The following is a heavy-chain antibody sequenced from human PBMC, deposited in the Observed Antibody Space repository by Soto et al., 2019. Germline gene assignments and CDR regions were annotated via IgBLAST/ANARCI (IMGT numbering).Heavy chain of an antibody. J-gene: IGHJ4*02. V-gene: IGHV1-3*01. Sequence: GASVKVSCKASGYTFTSYAMHWVRQAPGQRLEWMGWINAGNGNTKYSQKFQGRVTITRDTSASTAYMELSSLRSEDTAVYYCARGRYYYDSSGYYPNYYYFDYWGQGTLVTVSS. D-gene: IGHD3-22*01. CDR2: INAGNGNT. CDR1: GYTFTSYA. CDR3: ARGRYYYDSSGYYPNYYYFDY.